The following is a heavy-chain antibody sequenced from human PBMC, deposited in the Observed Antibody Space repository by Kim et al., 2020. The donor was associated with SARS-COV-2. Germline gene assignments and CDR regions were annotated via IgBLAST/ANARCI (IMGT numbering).Heavy chain of an antibody. J-gene: IGHJ4*02. CDR3: ASTSSSSVFDY. CDR2: A. V-gene: IGHV1-69*01. Sequence: ANSAQKFQGRSTITADESTSTAYMELSSLRSEDTAVYYCASTSSSSVFDYWGQGTLVTVSS. D-gene: IGHD6-6*01.